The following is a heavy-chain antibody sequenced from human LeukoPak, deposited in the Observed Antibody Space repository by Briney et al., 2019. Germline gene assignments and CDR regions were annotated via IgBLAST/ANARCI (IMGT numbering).Heavy chain of an antibody. CDR3: VKESRSAGSLH. D-gene: IGHD3-10*01. Sequence: QTGGSLRLSCSGSGFTLSFYAMHWVRQAPGKGLEYVSTISSNGDSTQYADSVKGRFSISRDNSKNTLYLQMSSLRAEDTAVYHCVKESRSAGSLHWGQGTLVTVSS. CDR2: ISSNGDST. CDR1: GFTLSFYA. V-gene: IGHV3-64D*06. J-gene: IGHJ4*02.